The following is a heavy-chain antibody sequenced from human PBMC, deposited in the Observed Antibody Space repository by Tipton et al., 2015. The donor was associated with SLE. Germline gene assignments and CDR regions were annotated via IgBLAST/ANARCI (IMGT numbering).Heavy chain of an antibody. D-gene: IGHD3-10*01. CDR3: ARVSTRITMVFVDCFFDY. J-gene: IGHJ4*02. V-gene: IGHV1-18*01. CDR2: INPYTGNT. CDR1: GYTFTSYA. Sequence: QVQLVQSGAEIKKPGASVKVSCKASGYTFTSYAISWVRQAPGQGLEWMGWINPYTGNTDYAQKVQGRVTMTTDTSRSTAYLDLRSLRPDDTAVYYCARVSTRITMVFVDCFFDYWGQGTLVTVSS.